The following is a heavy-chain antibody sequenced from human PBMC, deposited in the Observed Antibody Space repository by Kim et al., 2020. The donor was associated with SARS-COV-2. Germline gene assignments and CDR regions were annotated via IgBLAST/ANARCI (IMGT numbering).Heavy chain of an antibody. Sequence: TYYADCVKVRFTISRDNSKNTLYLPMNSLRAEDTAVYYCAKEPDPGYFDLWGRGTLVTVSS. V-gene: IGHV3-23*01. CDR3: AKEPDPGYFDL. J-gene: IGHJ2*01. CDR2: T.